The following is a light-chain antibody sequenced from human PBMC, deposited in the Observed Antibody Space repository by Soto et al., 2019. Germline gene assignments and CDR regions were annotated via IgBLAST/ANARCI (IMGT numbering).Light chain of an antibody. CDR2: SVS. CDR1: SSNIGTYDH. CDR3: IANIVRRSYV. V-gene: IGLV2-14*01. J-gene: IGLJ1*01. Sequence: QPVLTQPASVSGSPGQSINISCSGTSSNIGTYDHVAWFQQFPGKTNKLVIYSVSDLPSGVSYRFSGPKSVNTASLTISGVRADDESYYCCIANIVRRSYVFGTGTKLTVL.